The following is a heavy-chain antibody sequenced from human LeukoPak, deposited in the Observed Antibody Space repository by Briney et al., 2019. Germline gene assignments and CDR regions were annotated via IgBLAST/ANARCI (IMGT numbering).Heavy chain of an antibody. CDR3: ARGKVRGVPSYYYMDV. J-gene: IGHJ6*03. CDR2: TYYRSKWYN. D-gene: IGHD3-10*01. CDR1: GDSVSSNSAA. V-gene: IGHV6-1*01. Sequence: SQTLSLTCAISGDSVSSNSAAWNWIRQSPSRGLEWLGRTYYRSKWYNDYAVSVKSRITINPDTSKNQFSLQLNSVTPEDTAVYCCARGKVRGVPSYYYMDVWGKGTTVTVSS.